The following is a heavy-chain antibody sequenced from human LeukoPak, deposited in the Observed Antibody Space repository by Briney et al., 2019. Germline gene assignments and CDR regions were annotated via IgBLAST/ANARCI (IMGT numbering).Heavy chain of an antibody. CDR3: ARGRIEELRYYFDY. D-gene: IGHD1-26*01. CDR2: INHSGST. CDR1: GGSFSGYY. J-gene: IGHJ4*02. V-gene: IGHV4-34*01. Sequence: SETLSLTCAVYGGSFSGYYWSWIRQPPGKGLEWIGEINHSGSTNYNPSLKSRVTISVDTSKNQFSLKLSSVTAADTAVYYCARGRIEELRYYFDYWGQGTLVTVSS.